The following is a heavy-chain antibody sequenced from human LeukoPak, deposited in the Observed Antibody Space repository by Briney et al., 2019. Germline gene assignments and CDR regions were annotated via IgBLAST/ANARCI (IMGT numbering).Heavy chain of an antibody. J-gene: IGHJ6*03. Sequence: GGSLRLSCAASGFTFSNYWMSWVRQAPGNGPEWVANIKEDESEKNYVDSVKGRFTISRDNAKNSLYLQMNSLRAEDTAVYYCARYMDYDSSGPYYYYYYMDVWGKGTTVTISS. CDR2: IKEDESEK. D-gene: IGHD3-22*01. V-gene: IGHV3-7*01. CDR3: ARYMDYDSSGPYYYYYYMDV. CDR1: GFTFSNYW.